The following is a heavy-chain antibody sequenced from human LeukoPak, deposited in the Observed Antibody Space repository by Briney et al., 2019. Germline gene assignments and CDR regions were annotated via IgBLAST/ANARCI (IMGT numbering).Heavy chain of an antibody. J-gene: IGHJ3*02. D-gene: IGHD3-10*01. CDR3: ARTIYGSGSPLGIDAFDI. Sequence: SETLSLTCTVSGDSISSSSYYWGWIRQPPGKGLEWIGSIYYSGSTYYNPSLKSRVTISVDTSKNQFSLKLTSVTAADTAVYYCARTIYGSGSPLGIDAFDIWGQGTMVTVSS. V-gene: IGHV4-39*01. CDR1: GDSISSSSYY. CDR2: IYYSGST.